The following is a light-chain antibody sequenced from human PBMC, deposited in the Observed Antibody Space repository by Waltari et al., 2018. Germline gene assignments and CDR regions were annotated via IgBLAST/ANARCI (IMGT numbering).Light chain of an antibody. CDR2: VAS. J-gene: IGKJ2*01. CDR1: QRVSSSY. V-gene: IGKV3-20*01. Sequence: EIVLTQSPGTLSLSPGERAPLSCRASQRVSSSYLAWYQQKPGQAPRLLIYVASSRATGIPDRFSVSGSGTDFTLTISRLEPEDFAVYYCQQYGSSPGTFGQGTKLEIK. CDR3: QQYGSSPGT.